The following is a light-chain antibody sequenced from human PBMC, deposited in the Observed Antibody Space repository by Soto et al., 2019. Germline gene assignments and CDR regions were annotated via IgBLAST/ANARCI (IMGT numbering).Light chain of an antibody. V-gene: IGKV1-17*01. CDR1: QSIRND. J-gene: IGKJ1*01. Sequence: DIQMTQSPSSLSASVGDRVTITCRASQSIRNDLAWYQQKPGKAPKRLIYDASSLQIGVPSRFSGSGSGTEFTLTISSLQPDDFATYYCHQHNGYPPTFGQGTKVDIK. CDR2: DAS. CDR3: HQHNGYPPT.